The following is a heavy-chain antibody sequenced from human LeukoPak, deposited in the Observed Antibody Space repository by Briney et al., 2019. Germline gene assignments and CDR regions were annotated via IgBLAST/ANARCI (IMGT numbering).Heavy chain of an antibody. D-gene: IGHD5-18*01. V-gene: IGHV4-59*08. J-gene: IGHJ4*02. Sequence: SETLSLTCTVSGGSISSYYWSWIRQPPGKGLEWSGYIYYSGSTNYNPSLKSRVTISVDTSKNQFSLKLSSVTAAYTAVYYCASLDTAMIKGFDYGGQGTLVTVSS. CDR1: GGSISSYY. CDR2: IYYSGST. CDR3: ASLDTAMIKGFDY.